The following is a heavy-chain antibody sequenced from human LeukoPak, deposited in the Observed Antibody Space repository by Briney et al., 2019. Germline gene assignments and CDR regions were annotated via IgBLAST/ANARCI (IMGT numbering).Heavy chain of an antibody. CDR3: AEGKGTYSSGWYED. Sequence: PSETLSLTCTVSGGSISNSNYYWGWLRQPPGKGLEWIGSIYYSGSTYYNPSLKSRVTISVDTSKNQFSLKLSSVTAADTAVYYCAEGKGTYSSGWYEDWGQGTLVTVSS. V-gene: IGHV4-39*01. CDR1: GGSISNSNYY. J-gene: IGHJ4*02. D-gene: IGHD6-19*01. CDR2: IYYSGST.